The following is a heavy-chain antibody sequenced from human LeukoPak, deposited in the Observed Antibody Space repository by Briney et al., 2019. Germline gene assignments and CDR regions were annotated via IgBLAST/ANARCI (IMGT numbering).Heavy chain of an antibody. Sequence: SETLSLTCTVSGGSISSSSYYWSWIRQPPGKGLEWIGSIYYSGSTYYNPSLKSRVTISVDTSKNQFSLKLSSVTAADTAVYYCARRLWSAPYYYDSSGYPVNWFDPWGQGTLVTVSS. CDR1: GGSISSSSYY. CDR2: IYYSGST. J-gene: IGHJ5*02. CDR3: ARRLWSAPYYYDSSGYPVNWFDP. D-gene: IGHD3-22*01. V-gene: IGHV4-39*01.